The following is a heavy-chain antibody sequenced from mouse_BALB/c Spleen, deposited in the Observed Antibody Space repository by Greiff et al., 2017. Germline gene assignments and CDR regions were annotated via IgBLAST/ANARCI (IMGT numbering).Heavy chain of an antibody. CDR3: AREDWDYAMDY. D-gene: IGHD4-1*01. J-gene: IGHJ4*01. Sequence: EVHLVESGGGLVQPGGSLRPSCATSGFTFTDYYMSWVRQPPGKALEWLGFIRNKANGYTTEYSASVKGRFTISRDNSQSILYLQMNTLRAEDSATYYCAREDWDYAMDYWGQGTSVTVSS. CDR2: IRNKANGYTT. V-gene: IGHV7-3*02. CDR1: GFTFTDYY.